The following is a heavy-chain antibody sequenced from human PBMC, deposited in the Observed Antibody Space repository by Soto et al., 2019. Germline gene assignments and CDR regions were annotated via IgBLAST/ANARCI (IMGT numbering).Heavy chain of an antibody. J-gene: IGHJ4*02. CDR2: IWYDGSNK. Sequence: QVQLVESGGGVVQPGRSLRLSCAASGFTFSSYGMHWVRQAPGKGLEWVAVIWYDGSNKYYADSVKGRFTISRDNSKNTLYLQMNSLRAEDTAVYYCARDFTDSSGHPPGPFDYWGQGTLVTVSS. CDR3: ARDFTDSSGHPPGPFDY. V-gene: IGHV3-33*01. CDR1: GFTFSSYG. D-gene: IGHD3-22*01.